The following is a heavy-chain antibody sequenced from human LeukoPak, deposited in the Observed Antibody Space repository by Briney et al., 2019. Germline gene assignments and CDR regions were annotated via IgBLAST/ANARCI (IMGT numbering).Heavy chain of an antibody. J-gene: IGHJ4*02. V-gene: IGHV3-74*01. CDR2: INSDGSST. D-gene: IGHD1-26*01. CDR1: GFTFSSYW. Sequence: PGGSLRLSCAASGFTFSSYWMHWVRQAPGKGLVWVSRINSDGSSTSYADSVKGRFTISRDNSKNTLYLQMNSLRAEDTAVYYCARQVGASTTFDSWGQGTLVTVSS. CDR3: ARQVGASTTFDS.